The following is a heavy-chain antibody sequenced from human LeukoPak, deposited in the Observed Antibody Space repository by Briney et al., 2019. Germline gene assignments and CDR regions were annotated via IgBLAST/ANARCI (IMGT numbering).Heavy chain of an antibody. Sequence: SETLSLTCTVSGGSISSSSYYWGWIRQPPGKGLEWIGSIYYSGSTNYNPSLKSRVTISVDTSKNQFSLKLSSVTAADTAVYYCARVRSGYRSSSPSFDYWGQGTLVTVSS. CDR1: GGSISSSSYY. CDR3: ARVRSGYRSSSPSFDY. CDR2: IYYSGST. D-gene: IGHD5-12*01. J-gene: IGHJ4*02. V-gene: IGHV4-39*07.